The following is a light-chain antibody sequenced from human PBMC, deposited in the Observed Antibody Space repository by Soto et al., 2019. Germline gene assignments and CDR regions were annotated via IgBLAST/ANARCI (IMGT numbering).Light chain of an antibody. V-gene: IGKV3-20*01. Sequence: EIVLTQSPGTLSLSPGERATLSCRASQSVRNSLLAWYQQKPGQPPRLLIYDASTRATATPERFSGSGSGTDFTLTISRLEPEDFAVYYCQQYDNWPYTFGQWTKLEIK. CDR1: QSVRNSL. J-gene: IGKJ2*01. CDR2: DAS. CDR3: QQYDNWPYT.